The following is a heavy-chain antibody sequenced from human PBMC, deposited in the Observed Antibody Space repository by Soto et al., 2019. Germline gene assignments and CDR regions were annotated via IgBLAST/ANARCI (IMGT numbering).Heavy chain of an antibody. CDR2: MNPNSGNT. CDR1: GYTFTSYD. J-gene: IGHJ6*02. V-gene: IGHV1-8*01. CDR3: AGRPSPHYGMDV. Sequence: ASVKVSCKASGYTFTSYDINWVRQATGQGLEWMGWMNPNSGNTCYAQKFQGRVTMTRNTSISTAYMELSSLRSEDTAVYYCAGRPSPHYGMDVWGQGTTVTVSS.